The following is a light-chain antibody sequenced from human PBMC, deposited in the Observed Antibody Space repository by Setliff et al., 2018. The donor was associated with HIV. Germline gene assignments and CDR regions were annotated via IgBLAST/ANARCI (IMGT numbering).Light chain of an antibody. V-gene: IGLV1-40*01. CDR3: QSYDSSLSVSV. CDR1: SSNIGAGYD. CDR2: RYN. Sequence: QSALTQPPSVSGAPGQRVTISCTGSSSNIGAGYDVHWYQQRPGTAPKLLIYRYNNRPSGVPDRISGSKSGTSASLAITGLQVEDEAEYYCQSYDSSLSVSVFGSGTKV. J-gene: IGLJ1*01.